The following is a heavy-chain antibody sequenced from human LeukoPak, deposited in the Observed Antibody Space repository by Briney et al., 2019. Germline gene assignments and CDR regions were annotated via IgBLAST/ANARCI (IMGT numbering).Heavy chain of an antibody. Sequence: PSQTLSLTCTVSGGSISSGSYYWSWIRQPAGKGLEWIGRIYTSGSTNYNPSLKSRVTISVDTSKNQFSLKLSSVTAADTAVYYCARSWRRAIAAAGMDYWGQGTLVTVSS. J-gene: IGHJ4*02. CDR2: IYTSGST. CDR3: ARSWRRAIAAAGMDY. V-gene: IGHV4-61*02. D-gene: IGHD6-13*01. CDR1: GGSISSGSYY.